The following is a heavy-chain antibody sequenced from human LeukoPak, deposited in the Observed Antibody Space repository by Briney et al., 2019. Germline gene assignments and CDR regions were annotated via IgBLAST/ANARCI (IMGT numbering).Heavy chain of an antibody. J-gene: IGHJ4*02. Sequence: GGSLRLSCAASGFTFSHYWMHWVRQAPGKGLEWVSAISGSGGSTYYADSVKGRFTISRDNSKNTLYLQMNSLRDEDTALYYCAKAGIGVVGYFDYWGQGTLVTVSS. CDR2: ISGSGGST. CDR1: GFTFSHYW. CDR3: AKAGIGVVGYFDY. V-gene: IGHV3-23*01. D-gene: IGHD6-19*01.